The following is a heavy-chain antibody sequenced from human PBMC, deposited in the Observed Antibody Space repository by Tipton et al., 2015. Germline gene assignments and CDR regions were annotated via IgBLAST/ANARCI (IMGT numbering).Heavy chain of an antibody. CDR3: ACQDYDSLPRDYQTVDY. J-gene: IGHJ4*02. Sequence: TLSLTCAVSAYSISSDYYWGWIRQPPGKGLEWIGSIPHSGNTYYNPSLKSRVTMSRDTSKNQFSLKLTSVTAADTAVYYCACQDYDSLPRDYQTVDYGGQGTLVTVSS. D-gene: IGHD3-9*01. V-gene: IGHV4-38-2*01. CDR1: AYSISSDYY. CDR2: IPHSGNT.